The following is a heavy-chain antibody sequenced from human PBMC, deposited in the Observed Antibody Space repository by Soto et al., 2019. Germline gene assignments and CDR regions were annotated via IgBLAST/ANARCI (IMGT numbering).Heavy chain of an antibody. J-gene: IGHJ6*03. D-gene: IGHD2-15*01. V-gene: IGHV1-18*04. CDR3: ARLIGYCSGGSCDYYYMDV. CDR1: GYTFTRYG. Sequence: ASVKVSCKASGYTFTRYGISWVRQAPGQGLDWMGWISGYNDNTKYAQKLQDRITMTTDTSMSTVYMELRSLRSDDTAVYYCARLIGYCSGGSCDYYYMDVWGKGTTVTVSS. CDR2: ISGYNDNT.